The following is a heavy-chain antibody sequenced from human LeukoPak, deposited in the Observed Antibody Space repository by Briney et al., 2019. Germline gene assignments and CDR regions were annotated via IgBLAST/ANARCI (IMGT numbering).Heavy chain of an antibody. J-gene: IGHJ5*02. CDR1: GYTFTSYG. CDR2: ISAYNGNT. Sequence: GVSVKGSCKTSGYTFTSYGINWVLQAPGQGLEWMGWISAYNGNTNSAQKFQGRVTMTTDTSTSTAYMELRSLRSDDTAVYYCARDQERSNNWFDPWGQGTLVTVSS. CDR3: ARDQERSNNWFDP. V-gene: IGHV1-18*04. D-gene: IGHD3-10*01.